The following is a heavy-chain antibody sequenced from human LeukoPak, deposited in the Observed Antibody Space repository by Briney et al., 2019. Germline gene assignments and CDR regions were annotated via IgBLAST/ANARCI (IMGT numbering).Heavy chain of an antibody. CDR2: IYYSGST. CDR1: SGSVSSGSYY. D-gene: IGHD3-10*01. CDR3: ARGRRGITMVRGVIITYDYFDY. V-gene: IGHV4-61*01. Sequence: SETLSLTCTVSSGSVSSGSYYWSWIRQPPGKGLEWIGYIYYSGSTNYNPSLKSRVTISVDTSKNQFSLKLSSVTAADTAVYYCARGRRGITMVRGVIITYDYFDYWGQGTLVTVSS. J-gene: IGHJ4*02.